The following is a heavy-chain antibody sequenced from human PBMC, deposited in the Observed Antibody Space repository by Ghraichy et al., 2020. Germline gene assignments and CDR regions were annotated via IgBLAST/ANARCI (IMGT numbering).Heavy chain of an antibody. D-gene: IGHD4-17*01. CDR1: GGSISSSSYY. J-gene: IGHJ4*02. CDR2: IYYSGST. V-gene: IGHV4-39*01. Sequence: SETLSLTCTVSGGSISSSSYYWGWIRQPPGKGLEWIGSIYYSGSTYYNPSLKSRVTISVDTSKNQFSLKLSSVTAADTAVYYCARRGLDGDFDYGDYSYWGQGTLVTVSS. CDR3: ARRGLDGDFDYGDYSY.